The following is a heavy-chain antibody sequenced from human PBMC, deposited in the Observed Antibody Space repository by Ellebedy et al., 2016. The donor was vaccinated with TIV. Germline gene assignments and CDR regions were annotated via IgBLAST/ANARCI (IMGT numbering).Heavy chain of an antibody. Sequence: SETLSLTXAVYGGSFSGYYWSWIRQPPGKGLEWIGEINHSGSTNYDPSLKSRVTISVDTSKNQFSLKLSSVTAADTAVYYCANEQLVRGMDVWGQGTTVTVSS. J-gene: IGHJ6*02. CDR1: GGSFSGYY. V-gene: IGHV4-34*01. D-gene: IGHD6-13*01. CDR2: INHSGST. CDR3: ANEQLVRGMDV.